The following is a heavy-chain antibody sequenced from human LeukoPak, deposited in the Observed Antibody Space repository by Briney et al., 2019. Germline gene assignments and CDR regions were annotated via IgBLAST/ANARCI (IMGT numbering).Heavy chain of an antibody. J-gene: IGHJ4*02. V-gene: IGHV3-7*01. CDR3: ARDEN. Sequence: GGSLRFSCAASGFTFSRSWMSWVRQAPGKGLEWVANINQDGSEKYYVDSVKGRFTISKDNAKNSLYLQMNSLRAEDTAVYYCARDENWGQGTLVTVSS. CDR2: INQDGSEK. CDR1: GFTFSRSW.